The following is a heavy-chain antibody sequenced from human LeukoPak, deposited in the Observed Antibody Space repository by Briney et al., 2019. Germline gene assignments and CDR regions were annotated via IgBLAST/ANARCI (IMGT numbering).Heavy chain of an antibody. CDR3: AKDHRYDFWSGYFDY. CDR1: GFSFKDYW. J-gene: IGHJ4*02. CDR2: ISGSGGST. Sequence: GGSLRLSCAASGFSFKDYWMSWVRQAPGKGLEWVSAISGSGGSTYYADSVKGRFTISRDNSKNTLYLQMNSLRAEDTAVYYCAKDHRYDFWSGYFDYWGQGTLVTVSS. V-gene: IGHV3-23*01. D-gene: IGHD3-3*01.